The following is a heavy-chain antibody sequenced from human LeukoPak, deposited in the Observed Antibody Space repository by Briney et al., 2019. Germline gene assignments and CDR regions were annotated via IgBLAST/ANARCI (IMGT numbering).Heavy chain of an antibody. CDR1: GYTFTSYG. D-gene: IGHD2-21*02. Sequence: SVKVSCKASGYTFTSYGISWVRQAPGQRLEWMGGVIPIFGTANYAQKFQGRVTITTDESTSTAYMELSSLRSEDTAVYYCALYCGGDCYSSWFDPWGQGTLVTDPS. CDR3: ALYCGGDCYSSWFDP. V-gene: IGHV1-69*05. CDR2: VIPIFGTA. J-gene: IGHJ5*02.